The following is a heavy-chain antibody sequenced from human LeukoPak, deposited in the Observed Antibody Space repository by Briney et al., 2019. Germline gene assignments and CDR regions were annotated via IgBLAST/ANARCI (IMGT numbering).Heavy chain of an antibody. J-gene: IGHJ4*02. D-gene: IGHD1-1*01. Sequence: ASVKVSCKASGYTFTDYYMHWVRQAPGQGLEWMGWINPNSGGTNCAQKFQGRVTLTRDTSISTVYMELGELRSDDTAMYYCARDGNVDYWGQGARVTVSS. CDR1: GYTFTDYY. CDR3: ARDGNVDY. V-gene: IGHV1-2*02. CDR2: INPNSGGT.